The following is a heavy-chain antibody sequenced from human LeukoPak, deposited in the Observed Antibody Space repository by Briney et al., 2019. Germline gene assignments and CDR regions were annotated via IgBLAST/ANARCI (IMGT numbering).Heavy chain of an antibody. Sequence: SETLSLTCTVSGGSISSSDYYWGWIRQPPGKGLEWIGSIYYSGSTYYNPSLKSRVTVSVDTSKNQFSLKLSSVTAADTAVYYCARRLFGVARRNAFDIWGQGTMVTVSS. CDR2: IYYSGST. CDR3: ARRLFGVARRNAFDI. D-gene: IGHD3-3*01. CDR1: GGSISSSDYY. V-gene: IGHV4-39*07. J-gene: IGHJ3*02.